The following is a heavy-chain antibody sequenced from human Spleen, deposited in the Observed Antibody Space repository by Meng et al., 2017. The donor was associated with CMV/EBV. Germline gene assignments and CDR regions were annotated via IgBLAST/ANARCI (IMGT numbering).Heavy chain of an antibody. V-gene: IGHV3-23*01. CDR2: ISGDGETA. Sequence: GGSLRLSCAASGLGFSRYAMNWVRQAPGKGLEWVSVISGDGETAFYAESVKGRFTISRDNSKNTLYLQMDRLGAEDTAVYYCAKDRLVVRPVVGYFDSWGQGSLVTVSS. D-gene: IGHD6-6*01. CDR1: GLGFSRYA. J-gene: IGHJ4*02. CDR3: AKDRLVVRPVVGYFDS.